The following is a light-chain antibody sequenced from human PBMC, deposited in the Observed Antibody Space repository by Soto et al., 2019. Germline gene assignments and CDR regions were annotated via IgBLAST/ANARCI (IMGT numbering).Light chain of an antibody. V-gene: IGKV1-9*01. J-gene: IGKJ4*01. CDR3: QQLNSYPLT. CDR1: QGISSY. Sequence: IQLTQSPSSLSASVGVRVTITCRASQGISSYLAWYQQKPGKAPKLLIYAASTLQSGVPSRFSGSGSGTDFTLTISSLQTEDFATYYCQQLNSYPLTFGGGTKVDIK. CDR2: AAS.